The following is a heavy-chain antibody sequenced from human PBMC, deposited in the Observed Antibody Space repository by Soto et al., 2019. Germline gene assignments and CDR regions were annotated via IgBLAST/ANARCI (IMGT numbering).Heavy chain of an antibody. Sequence: EVQLLESGGGLVQPGGSLRLSCEASGFTFSSNAMSWVRQAPGKGLEWVSAISGSGGSTYYADSVKGRFTISRDNSRNTRYLQMNSLRAEDTAVYYCAKDHGYWYFDLWGRGTLVTVSS. CDR2: ISGSGGST. CDR1: GFTFSSNA. CDR3: AKDHGYWYFDL. V-gene: IGHV3-23*01. J-gene: IGHJ2*01.